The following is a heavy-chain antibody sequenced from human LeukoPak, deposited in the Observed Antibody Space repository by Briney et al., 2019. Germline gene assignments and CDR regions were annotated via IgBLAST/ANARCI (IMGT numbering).Heavy chain of an antibody. CDR3: ARVQGGYTYGLFDY. D-gene: IGHD5-18*01. CDR1: GGSISSYY. Sequence: PSETLSLTCTVSGGSISSYYWSWIRQPPGKGLEWIGYIYYSGSTNYNPSLKSRVTISVDTSKNQFSLKLSSVTAADTAVYYCARVQGGYTYGLFDYWGQGTLVTVSS. J-gene: IGHJ4*02. CDR2: IYYSGST. V-gene: IGHV4-59*01.